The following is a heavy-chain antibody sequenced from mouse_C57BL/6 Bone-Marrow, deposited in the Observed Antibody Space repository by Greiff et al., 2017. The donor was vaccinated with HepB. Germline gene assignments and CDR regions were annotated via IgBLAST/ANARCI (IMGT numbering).Heavy chain of an antibody. Sequence: EVQVVESGGGLVQPGGSLSLSCAASGFPFTDYYLSWVRQPTGKALEWLGFLRNKANGYTTENSASVKGRFTISRDNSQSILYLQMNALRAEDSATYDCARYGPTGHWYCDVGGTGTTVTVSS. V-gene: IGHV7-3*01. D-gene: IGHD4-1*02. CDR3: ARYGPTGHWYCDV. CDR2: LRNKANGYTT. J-gene: IGHJ1*03. CDR1: GFPFTDYY.